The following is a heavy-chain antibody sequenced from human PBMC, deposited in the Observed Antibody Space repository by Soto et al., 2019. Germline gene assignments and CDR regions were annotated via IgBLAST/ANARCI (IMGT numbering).Heavy chain of an antibody. V-gene: IGHV4-39*01. J-gene: IGHJ6*02. CDR3: ASGIAVAGTSYYYYYGMDV. CDR2: IYYSGST. D-gene: IGHD6-19*01. Sequence: PSETLSLTCTVSGGSISSSSYYWGWIRQPPGKGLEWIGSIYYSGSTYYNPSLKSRVTISVDTSKNQFSLKLSSVTAADTAVYYCASGIAVAGTSYYYYYGMDVWGQGTTVTVSS. CDR1: GGSISSSSYY.